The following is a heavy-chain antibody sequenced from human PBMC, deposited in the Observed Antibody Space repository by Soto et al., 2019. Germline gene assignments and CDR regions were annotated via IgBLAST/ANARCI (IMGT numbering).Heavy chain of an antibody. Sequence: VQLVESGGGLVQPGGSLRLTCAASGFTFSSHYMHWVRQAPGTGLVWVSYINSDGSTSYADSVKGRFTISRDNAKNTLYLQMNTLRADDTAVYYCARGGCSATSCLDYWGQGTLVTVSP. J-gene: IGHJ4*02. D-gene: IGHD2-2*01. V-gene: IGHV3-74*01. CDR2: INSDGST. CDR3: ARGGCSATSCLDY. CDR1: GFTFSSHY.